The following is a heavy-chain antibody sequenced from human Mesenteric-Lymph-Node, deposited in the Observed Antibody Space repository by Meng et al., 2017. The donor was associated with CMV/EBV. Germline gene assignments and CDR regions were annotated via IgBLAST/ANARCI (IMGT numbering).Heavy chain of an antibody. D-gene: IGHD6-6*01. CDR3: ARDRSIAARPPDY. CDR1: GYTFTSYA. J-gene: IGHJ4*02. CDR2: INAGNGNT. V-gene: IGHV1-3*01. Sequence: CKASGYTFTSYAMHWVRQAPGQRLEWMGWINAGNGNTKYSQKFQGRVTITRDTSASTAYMELSSLRSEDTAVYYCARDRSIAARPPDYWGQGTLVTVSS.